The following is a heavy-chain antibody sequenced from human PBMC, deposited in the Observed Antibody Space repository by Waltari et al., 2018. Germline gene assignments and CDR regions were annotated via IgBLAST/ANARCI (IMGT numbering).Heavy chain of an antibody. CDR2: IYHSGRT. CDR3: ARTFCSRTRCPGTDV. Sequence: QVQLQQWGAGLLKPSETLSLNCAVYGGSFRDYLWTWIRQPPGKGLKWIGEIYHSGRTTYNPSLESRVTISLDMSKNQFSLKLNSVTAADTAMYYCARTFCSRTRCPGTDVWGQGTTVTVSS. D-gene: IGHD2-2*01. V-gene: IGHV4-34*01. CDR1: GGSFRDYL. J-gene: IGHJ6*02.